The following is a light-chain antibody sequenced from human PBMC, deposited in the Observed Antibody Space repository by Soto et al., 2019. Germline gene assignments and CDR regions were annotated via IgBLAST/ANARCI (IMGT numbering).Light chain of an antibody. CDR2: EVR. CDR1: SCDVGGKNV. V-gene: IGLV2-14*01. J-gene: IGLJ1*01. Sequence: QSVLAKPAYVSGCPGQSITISCSGTSCDVGGKNVGFWHQHPPCKSPNLASYEVRKRPSRVSNRLSGSKPANTASLTINVLQEEDDASYYCSLFISISTQNFFGTGTKCTFL. CDR3: SLFISISTQNF.